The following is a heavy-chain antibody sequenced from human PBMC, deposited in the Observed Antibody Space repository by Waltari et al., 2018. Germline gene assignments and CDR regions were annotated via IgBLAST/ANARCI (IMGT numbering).Heavy chain of an antibody. Sequence: QVQLQQWGAGLLKPSEPLSLTCSVSAASFSAYYWAWVRHVPGKGLEWIGQIRHPGNTNYNPSLQSRVAISIDTSRNQFSLRVFSVTAADTGLYFCTRGGNYDFWSHTPFVDPWGQGTQVTVSS. CDR3: TRGGNYDFWSHTPFVDP. CDR1: AASFSAYY. D-gene: IGHD3-3*01. J-gene: IGHJ5*02. V-gene: IGHV4-34*01. CDR2: IRHPGNT.